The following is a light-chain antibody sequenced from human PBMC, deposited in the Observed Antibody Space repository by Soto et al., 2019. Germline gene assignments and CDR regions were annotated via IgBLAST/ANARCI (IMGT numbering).Light chain of an antibody. CDR3: TSYASGISHVV. J-gene: IGLJ2*01. V-gene: IGLV2-14*01. CDR1: SSDIGGYDY. Sequence: QSVLTQPASVSGSPGQSITLSCTGTSSDIGGYDYVSWYQRHPGKAPKLIIYDVNNRPSGVSNRFSGSKSGTTASLTISGLQAEDEADYYCTSYASGISHVVFGGGTKLTVL. CDR2: DVN.